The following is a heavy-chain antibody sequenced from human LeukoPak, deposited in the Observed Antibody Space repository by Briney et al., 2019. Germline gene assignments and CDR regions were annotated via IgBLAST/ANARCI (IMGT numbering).Heavy chain of an antibody. Sequence: GASVKVSFTASGDTFTSYYMHWVRQAPGQGLEWMGIINPSGGSTSYAQKFQGRVTMTRDTPTSTVYMELSSLRSEDTAVYYCARGRVVVTEPPDYWGQGTLVTVSS. J-gene: IGHJ4*02. CDR1: GDTFTSYY. D-gene: IGHD2-21*02. V-gene: IGHV1-46*01. CDR2: INPSGGST. CDR3: ARGRVVVTEPPDY.